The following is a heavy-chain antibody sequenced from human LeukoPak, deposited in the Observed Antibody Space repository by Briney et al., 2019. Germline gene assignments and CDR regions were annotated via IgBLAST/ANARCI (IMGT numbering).Heavy chain of an antibody. V-gene: IGHV4-59*01. CDR2: IYYSGST. J-gene: IGHJ4*02. CDR1: GGFISTYY. Sequence: SETLSLTCRVSGGFISTYYWGWIRQPPGKGLEWIGYIYYSGSTNYNPSLKSRVTISVDTSKNQFSLKLSSVTAADTAVYYCARGGCNSASCYMAPFDYWGQGTLVTVSS. D-gene: IGHD2-2*02. CDR3: ARGGCNSASCYMAPFDY.